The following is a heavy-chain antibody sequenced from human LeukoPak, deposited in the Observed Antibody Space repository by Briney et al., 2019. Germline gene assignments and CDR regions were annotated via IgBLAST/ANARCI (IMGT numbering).Heavy chain of an antibody. CDR3: AKDRGGIDGSGWYHQIDAFDI. CDR1: GFTFSSYG. J-gene: IGHJ3*02. V-gene: IGHV3-30*02. CDR2: IRYDGSNK. D-gene: IGHD6-19*01. Sequence: GGSLRLSCAASGFTFSSYGMHWVRQAPGKGLEWVAFIRYDGSNKYYADSVKGRFTISRDNSKNTLYLQMNSLRAEDTAVYYCAKDRGGIDGSGWYHQIDAFDIWGQGTMVTVSS.